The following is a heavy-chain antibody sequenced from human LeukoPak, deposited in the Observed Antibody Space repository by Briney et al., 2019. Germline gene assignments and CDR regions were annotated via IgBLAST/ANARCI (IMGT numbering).Heavy chain of an antibody. J-gene: IGHJ4*02. Sequence: GGSLRLSCAASGFTFSSYSMNWVRQAPGKGLEWVSSISSSSSYIYYADSVKGRFTISRDNAKNSLYLQMNSLRAEDTAVYYCARDREEYSSSYGPGGSDYWGQGTLVTVSS. D-gene: IGHD6-6*01. CDR1: GFTFSSYS. V-gene: IGHV3-21*01. CDR2: ISSSSSYI. CDR3: ARDREEYSSSYGPGGSDY.